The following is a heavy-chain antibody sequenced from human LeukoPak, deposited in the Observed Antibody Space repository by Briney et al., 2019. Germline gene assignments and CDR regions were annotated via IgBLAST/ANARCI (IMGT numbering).Heavy chain of an antibody. V-gene: IGHV3-73*01. J-gene: IGHJ4*02. Sequence: SGGSLRLSCAASGFTFSGSAMHWVRQASGKGLKWVGRIRSKANSYATAYAASVKGRFTISRDDSKNTAYLQMNSLKTEDTAVYYCAKGPWLAYPYYFDYWGQGTLVTVSS. D-gene: IGHD6-19*01. CDR1: GFTFSGSA. CDR3: AKGPWLAYPYYFDY. CDR2: IRSKANSYAT.